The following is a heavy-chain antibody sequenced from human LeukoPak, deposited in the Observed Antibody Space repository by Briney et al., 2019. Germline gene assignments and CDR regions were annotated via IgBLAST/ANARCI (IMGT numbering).Heavy chain of an antibody. CDR1: GFTFSSYG. CDR2: IWYDGSNK. CDR3: ARGYGAYYFDY. V-gene: IGHV3-33*01. D-gene: IGHD1-1*01. J-gene: IGHJ4*02. Sequence: PGRSLRLSCAASGFTFSSYGMHWVRQAPGKGLEWVAVIWYDGSNKYYADSVKGRFTISRDNSKNTPYLQMNSLRAEDTAVYYCARGYGAYYFDYWGQGTLVTVSS.